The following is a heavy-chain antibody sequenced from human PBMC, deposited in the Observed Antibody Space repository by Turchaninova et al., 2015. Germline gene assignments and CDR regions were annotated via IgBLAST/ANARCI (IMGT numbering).Heavy chain of an antibody. J-gene: IGHJ4*02. Sequence: QVQMQESGPRLVKPSETLSLTCTVSGGSVRSGTYYWSWILQPPGQGLEWIGYIYHGGSTNYSPAHTSREAISVDTSKTQFSLKLTSGNTADTAVYYCARSASIVGPTTLDYWGQGTLVTVSS. CDR2: IYHGGST. D-gene: IGHD1-26*01. CDR3: ARSASIVGPTTLDY. V-gene: IGHV4-61*01. CDR1: GGSVRSGTYY.